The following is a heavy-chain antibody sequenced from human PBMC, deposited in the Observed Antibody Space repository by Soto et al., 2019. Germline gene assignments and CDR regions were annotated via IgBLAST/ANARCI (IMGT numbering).Heavy chain of an antibody. D-gene: IGHD6-13*01. CDR1: GGSFSDYY. V-gene: IGHV4-34*01. CDR3: ARVASAASGRPWFDP. CDR2: IDHRGRI. Sequence: QVQLQQWGAGLLEPSETLSLICAVDGGSFSDYYWTWIRQSPGKGLEWIGEIDHRGRINSNPSLRSRLTISVDTAKNHFSLNLSSVTAADTALYYCARVASAASGRPWFDPWGQGTLVTVSS. J-gene: IGHJ5*02.